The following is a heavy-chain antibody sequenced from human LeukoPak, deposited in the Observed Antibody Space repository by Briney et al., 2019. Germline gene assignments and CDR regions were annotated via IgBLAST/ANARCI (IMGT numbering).Heavy chain of an antibody. J-gene: IGHJ4*02. CDR1: GGSISSSSYY. CDR2: IYYSGST. V-gene: IGHV4-39*07. D-gene: IGHD1-26*01. Sequence: PSETLSLTCTVSGGSISSSSYYWGWIRQPPGKGLEWIGSIYYSGSTYYNPSLKSRVTISVDTSKNQFSLKLSSVTAADTAVYYCARDGLVGATVDYWGQGTLVTVSS. CDR3: ARDGLVGATVDY.